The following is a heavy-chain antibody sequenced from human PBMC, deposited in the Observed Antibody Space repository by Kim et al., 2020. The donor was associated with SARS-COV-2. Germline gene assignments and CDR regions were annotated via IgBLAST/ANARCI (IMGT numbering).Heavy chain of an antibody. D-gene: IGHD6-6*01. CDR2: INPDSGDA. V-gene: IGHV1-2*02. J-gene: IGHJ4*02. CDR3: ARDGLVGSSYDY. Sequence: ASVKVSCKTSGYTFTDFYMHWVRQAPGQGLEWMAYINPDSGDAHYAQNFQGRISVTRDKSTRTVYLDLSWLTIDDTATYYCARDGLVGSSYDYWGQGTLISVSS. CDR1: GYTFTDFY.